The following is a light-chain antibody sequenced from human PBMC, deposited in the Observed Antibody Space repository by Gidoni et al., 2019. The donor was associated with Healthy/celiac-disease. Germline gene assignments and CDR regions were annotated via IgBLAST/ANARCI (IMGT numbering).Light chain of an antibody. Sequence: SVLYSSNNKNYLAWYQQKPGQPPKLLIYWASTRESGVPDRFSGSGSGTDFTLTISSLQAEDVAVYYCQQYYSTPWTFXXXTKVEIK. CDR1: SVLYSSNNKNY. CDR2: WAS. J-gene: IGKJ1*01. V-gene: IGKV4-1*01. CDR3: QQYYSTPWT.